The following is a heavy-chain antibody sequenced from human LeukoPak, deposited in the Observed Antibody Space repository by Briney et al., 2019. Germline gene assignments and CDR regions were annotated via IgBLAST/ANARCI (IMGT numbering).Heavy chain of an antibody. V-gene: IGHV3-53*01. CDR1: GFTVSSNY. Sequence: GGSLRLSCAASGFTVSSNYMSWVRQAPGKGLEWVSVIYSGGSTYYADSVKGRFTISRDNSKNTLYLQMNSLRAEDTAVYYCASGSGSYRTPYYYLDVWGTGTTVTVSS. D-gene: IGHD3-10*01. J-gene: IGHJ6*03. CDR3: ASGSGSYRTPYYYLDV. CDR2: IYSGGST.